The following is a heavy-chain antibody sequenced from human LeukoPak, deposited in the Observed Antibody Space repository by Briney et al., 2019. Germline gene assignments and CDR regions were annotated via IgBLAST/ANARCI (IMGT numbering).Heavy chain of an antibody. D-gene: IGHD1-1*01. J-gene: IGHJ4*02. CDR1: GFTFSAYA. CDR3: VKITSVTGGDC. Sequence: GVSLILSCSASGFTFSAYAMYWVRQAPGEGLEYVSGISSNGGSSFYADSVKGRFTISRDNSKNTLYLQMSSLRAEDTAVYYCVKITSVTGGDCWGQGTRLTVSS. CDR2: ISSNGGSS. V-gene: IGHV3-64D*09.